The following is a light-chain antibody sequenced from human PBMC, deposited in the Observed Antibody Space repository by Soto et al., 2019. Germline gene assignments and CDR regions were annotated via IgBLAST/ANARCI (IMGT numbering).Light chain of an antibody. CDR2: DVS. J-gene: IGKJ1*01. V-gene: IGKV1-5*01. CDR3: QQYDTYWT. Sequence: GDSVTITCRASHSITASLAWYQQKPGEAPKLLIYDVSNLESGVPSRFSGSGSGTQFSLTIRSLQPDDFATYYCQQYDTYWTFGQGTKVDIK. CDR1: HSITAS.